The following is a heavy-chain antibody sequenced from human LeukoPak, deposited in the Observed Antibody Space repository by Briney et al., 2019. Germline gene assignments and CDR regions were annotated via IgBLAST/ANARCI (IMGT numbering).Heavy chain of an antibody. CDR2: ISNTGGST. CDR3: AQQVGYCSSGSCYFTF. CDR1: GFSFNTYA. V-gene: IGHV3-23*01. J-gene: IGHJ1*01. D-gene: IGHD2-15*01. Sequence: GGSLRLSCAASGFSFNTYAMSWVRQAPGKGLEWVSAISNTGGSTYYADSVKGRFTISRDKSKNTLSLQMNSLRAEDTAVYYCAQQVGYCSSGSCYFTFWGQGTLVTVSS.